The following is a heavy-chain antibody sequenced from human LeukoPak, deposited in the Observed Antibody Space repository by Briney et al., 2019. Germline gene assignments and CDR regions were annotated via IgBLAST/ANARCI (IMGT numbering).Heavy chain of an antibody. V-gene: IGHV4-39*07. J-gene: IGHJ4*02. D-gene: IGHD6-19*01. CDR2: IYYSGST. Sequence: SETLSLTCTVSGGSISSSSYYWGWIRQPPGKGLEWIGSIYYSGSTNYNPSLKSRVTISVDTSKNQFSLKLSSVTAADTAVYYCAGSIDYSGWYAHYWGQGTLVTVSS. CDR3: AGSIDYSGWYAHY. CDR1: GGSISSSSYY.